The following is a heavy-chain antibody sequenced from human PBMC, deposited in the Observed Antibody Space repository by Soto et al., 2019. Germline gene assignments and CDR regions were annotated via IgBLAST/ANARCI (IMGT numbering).Heavy chain of an antibody. D-gene: IGHD2-15*01. CDR1: GGTFSRYS. V-gene: IGHV1-69*06. J-gene: IGHJ6*02. Sequence: SVKVYWKAAGGTFSRYSISWVRQAPGQGLEWMGGIIPIFGTANYAQKFQGRVTITADKSTSTAYMELSSLRSEDTAVYYCARAPLAEDIVVVVAAIGPGGMDVWGQGTTVTVSS. CDR2: IIPIFGTA. CDR3: ARAPLAEDIVVVVAAIGPGGMDV.